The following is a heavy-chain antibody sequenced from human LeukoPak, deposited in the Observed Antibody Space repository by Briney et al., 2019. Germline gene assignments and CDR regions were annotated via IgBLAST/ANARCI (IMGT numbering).Heavy chain of an antibody. V-gene: IGHV3-23*01. J-gene: IGHJ3*02. D-gene: IGHD3-3*01. Sequence: SGGSLRLSCAASGFTFSSYAMSWVRQAPGKGLEWVSAISGSGGRTHYADSVKGRFTISRDNSKNTLYLQMNSLRAEDTAVYYGAKDRAYYDFWSGSDAFDIWGQGTMVTVSS. CDR2: ISGSGGRT. CDR3: AKDRAYYDFWSGSDAFDI. CDR1: GFTFSSYA.